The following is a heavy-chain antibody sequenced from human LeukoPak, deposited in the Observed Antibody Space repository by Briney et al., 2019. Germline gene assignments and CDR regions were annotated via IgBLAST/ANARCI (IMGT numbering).Heavy chain of an antibody. J-gene: IGHJ4*02. CDR3: ATMGLELLPYHFDY. D-gene: IGHD1-7*01. V-gene: IGHV3-7*01. Sequence: GGSLRLSCAGSGFTFSRYWMSWVRQAPGKGLEWVANINQDGSEKYHVDSVRGRFTISRDNAKNSLYLQMNSLRAEDTAVYYCATMGLELLPYHFDYWGQGTLVTVSS. CDR2: INQDGSEK. CDR1: GFTFSRYW.